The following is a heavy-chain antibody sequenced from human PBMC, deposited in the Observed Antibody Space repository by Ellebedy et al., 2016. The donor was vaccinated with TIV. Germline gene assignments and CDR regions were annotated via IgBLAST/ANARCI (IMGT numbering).Heavy chain of an antibody. J-gene: IGHJ6*02. Sequence: SETLSLXXTVSGYSISSGDYYWSWIRQPPGKGLEWIGEINHSGSTNYNPSLKSRATISVDTSRNQFSLRLTSLTAADTAVYYCARDHYGSLDVWGQGITVTVSS. D-gene: IGHD3-10*01. CDR2: INHSGST. CDR3: ARDHYGSLDV. V-gene: IGHV4-61*08. CDR1: GYSISSGDYY.